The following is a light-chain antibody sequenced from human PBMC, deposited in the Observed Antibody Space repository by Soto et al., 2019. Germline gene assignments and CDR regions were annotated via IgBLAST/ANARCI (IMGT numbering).Light chain of an antibody. CDR1: QSFSSSY. CDR3: QQYGNSPPLT. V-gene: IGKV3-20*01. Sequence: EIVLSQSPRTLSFSLGETATPSSRATQSFSSSYLAWYHQKPGQVPPLLLYGASTRATGIPPRFSGSGSGTDFTLTISSLQPEDFAVYYCQQYGNSPPLTFGEGTKVDIK. CDR2: GAS. J-gene: IGKJ4*01.